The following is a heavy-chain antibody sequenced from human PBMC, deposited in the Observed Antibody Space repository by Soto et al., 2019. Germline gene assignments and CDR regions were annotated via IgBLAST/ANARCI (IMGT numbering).Heavy chain of an antibody. CDR1: GYTFTNYA. V-gene: IGHV1-3*01. J-gene: IGHJ4*02. CDR3: ARSSKWNCDY. Sequence: ASVKVSCKASGYTFTNYAIHWLRQAPGQRLEWMGWINAGNGYTKYSETFQGRVTITRDTSATAAYMELSSLRSEDTAVYYCARSSKWNCDYWGQGTLVTVSS. D-gene: IGHD1-7*01. CDR2: INAGNGYT.